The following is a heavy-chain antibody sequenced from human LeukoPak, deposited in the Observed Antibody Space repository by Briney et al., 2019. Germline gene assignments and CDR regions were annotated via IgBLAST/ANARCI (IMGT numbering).Heavy chain of an antibody. V-gene: IGHV3-13*04. Sequence: GGSLRLSCAASGFTFSSYDMHWVRHATGKGLEWVSAIGTAGDTYYPGSVKGRFTISRENAKNSLYLQMNSLRAGDTAVYYCARGRRLGELSPETFDYWGQGTLVTVSS. J-gene: IGHJ4*02. CDR1: GFTFSSYD. CDR3: ARGRRLGELSPETFDY. D-gene: IGHD3-16*02. CDR2: IGTAGDT.